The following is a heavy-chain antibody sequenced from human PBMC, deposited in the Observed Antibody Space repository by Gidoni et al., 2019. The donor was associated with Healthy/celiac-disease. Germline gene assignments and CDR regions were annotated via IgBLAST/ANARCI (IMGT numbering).Heavy chain of an antibody. CDR1: GGSFSGYY. CDR3: ARGLYDSSGWYPAFDI. Sequence: QVQLQQWGTGLLNPSETLSLTCAVYGGSFSGYYWSWIRQPPGKGLEWIGEINHSGSTNYNPSLKSRVTISVDTSKNQFSLKLSSVTAADTAVYYCARGLYDSSGWYPAFDIWGQGTMVTVSS. J-gene: IGHJ3*02. D-gene: IGHD6-19*01. CDR2: INHSGST. V-gene: IGHV4-34*01.